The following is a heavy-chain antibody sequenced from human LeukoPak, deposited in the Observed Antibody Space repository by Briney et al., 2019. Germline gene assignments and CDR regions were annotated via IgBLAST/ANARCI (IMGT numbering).Heavy chain of an antibody. Sequence: PGGSLKLSCAASGFTFSDYNMNWVRQAPGKGLEWVSYISSSSSLIYYADSVKGRFTISRDNAKNSLFLQMNSLRAEDTAVYYCARARGIAVAGPPYYFDYWGQGTLVTVSS. CDR1: GFTFSDYN. CDR3: ARARGIAVAGPPYYFDY. D-gene: IGHD6-19*01. CDR2: ISSSSSLI. V-gene: IGHV3-48*01. J-gene: IGHJ4*02.